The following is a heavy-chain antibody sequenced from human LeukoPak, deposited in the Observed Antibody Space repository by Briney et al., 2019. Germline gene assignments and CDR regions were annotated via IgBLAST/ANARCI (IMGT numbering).Heavy chain of an antibody. CDR1: GGSITGYF. J-gene: IGHJ4*02. Sequence: PSQTLSLTCTVAGGSITGYFWGWIRQPPGKRLGWIWYVQYGVSTNYNPSLNSRVTISVDTSKNQFSLRLRSVTAEDTAVYYCARYGITIVRGGKYYFDSWGQGTLVTVPS. V-gene: IGHV4-59*08. CDR2: VQYGVST. CDR3: ARYGITIVRGGKYYFDS. D-gene: IGHD3-10*01.